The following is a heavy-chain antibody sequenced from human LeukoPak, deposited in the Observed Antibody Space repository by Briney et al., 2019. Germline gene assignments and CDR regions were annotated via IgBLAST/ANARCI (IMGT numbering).Heavy chain of an antibody. CDR2: INRDGSST. CDR3: ARDLRGSPDR. D-gene: IGHD3-16*01. CDR1: GSTFSSYW. V-gene: IGHV3-74*01. Sequence: SGGSLRLSCAASGSTFSSYWMHWVRQAPGKGLVWVSRINRDGSSTTYADSVKGRFTISRDNAKNTLYLQMNSLRGEDTAVYYCARDLRGSPDRWGQGTLVTVSS. J-gene: IGHJ5*02.